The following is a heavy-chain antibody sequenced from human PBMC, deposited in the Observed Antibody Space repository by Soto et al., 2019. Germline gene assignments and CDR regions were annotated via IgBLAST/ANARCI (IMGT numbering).Heavy chain of an antibody. Sequence: AGCLELSSIASGFTFRNYAMAWVRQAPGEDLEWVSAIGTSGTPTLYADSVKSRFSISRDDSRNTVSLQMNSLGVEDTATYYCTRILWSSRRDALDIWGQGTTVTVS. CDR1: GFTFRNYA. CDR2: IGTSGTPT. D-gene: IGHD2-21*01. V-gene: IGHV3-23*01. CDR3: TRILWSSRRDALDI. J-gene: IGHJ6*02.